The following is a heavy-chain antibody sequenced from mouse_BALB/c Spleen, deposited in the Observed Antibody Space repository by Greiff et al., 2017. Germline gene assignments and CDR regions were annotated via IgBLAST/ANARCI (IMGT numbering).Heavy chain of an antibody. Sequence: EVQRQQSGPELGKPGASVKISCKASGYTFTDYNMHWVKQSHGKSLEWIGYIYPYNGGTGYNQKFKSKATLTVDNSSSTAYMELRSLTSEDSAVYYCARGEYYDYTFDGWGEGTTLTVSS. V-gene: IGHV1S29*02. CDR2: IYPYNGGT. D-gene: IGHD2-4*01. CDR3: ARGEYYDYTFDG. J-gene: IGHJ2*01. CDR1: GYTFTDYN.